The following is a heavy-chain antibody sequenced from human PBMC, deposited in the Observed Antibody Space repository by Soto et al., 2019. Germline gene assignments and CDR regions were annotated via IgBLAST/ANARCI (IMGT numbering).Heavy chain of an antibody. V-gene: IGHV4-34*01. D-gene: IGHD3-9*01. CDR2: INHSGST. Sequence: SETLSLTCAVYGGSFSGYYWSWIRQPPGKGLEWIGEINHSGSTNYNPSLKSRVTISVDTSKNQFSLKLSSVTAADTAVYYCARRGRVDYDILTGYPTGPDQFDYWGQGTLVTVSS. CDR3: ARRGRVDYDILTGYPTGPDQFDY. CDR1: GGSFSGYY. J-gene: IGHJ4*02.